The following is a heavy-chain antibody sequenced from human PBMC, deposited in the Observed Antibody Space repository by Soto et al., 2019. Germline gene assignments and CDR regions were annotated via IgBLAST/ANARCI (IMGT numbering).Heavy chain of an antibody. CDR2: IYYSGST. D-gene: IGHD3-3*01. J-gene: IGHJ6*03. V-gene: IGHV4-59*01. CDR1: GGSISSYY. Sequence: SETLSLTCTVSGGSISSYYWSWIRQPPGKGLEWIGYIYYSGSTNYNPSLKSRVTISVATSKNQFSLKLSSVTAADTAVYYCARDSGGDFWSGYPSHMDVWGKGTTVTVSS. CDR3: ARDSGGDFWSGYPSHMDV.